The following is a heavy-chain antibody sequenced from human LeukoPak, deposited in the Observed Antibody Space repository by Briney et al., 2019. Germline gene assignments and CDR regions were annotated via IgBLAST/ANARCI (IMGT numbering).Heavy chain of an antibody. Sequence: GGSLRLSCAASGFTFDDYAMHWVRQAPGKGLEWVGRIKSKTDGGTTDYAAPVKGRFTISRDDSKNTLYLQMNSLKTEDTAVYYCTTDLGIAVAGTEEYYFDYWGQGTLVTVSS. CDR2: IKSKTDGGTT. D-gene: IGHD6-19*01. V-gene: IGHV3-15*01. J-gene: IGHJ4*02. CDR3: TTDLGIAVAGTEEYYFDY. CDR1: GFTFDDYA.